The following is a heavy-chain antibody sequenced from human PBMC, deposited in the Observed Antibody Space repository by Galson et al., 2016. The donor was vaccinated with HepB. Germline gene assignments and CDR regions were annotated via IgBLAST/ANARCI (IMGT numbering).Heavy chain of an antibody. D-gene: IGHD5-24*01. CDR2: IYPGDSDT. CDR3: ARPKFEKQMAAGYGL. CDR1: EYSFTNYW. V-gene: IGHV5-51*01. Sequence: QSGAEVKKPGESLKISCKGSEYSFTNYWIGWVRQMPGKGLEWMGIIYPGDSDTIYNPSFRGQVTMSADNSMSTAYLQWASLRASDTAIYYCARPKFEKQMAAGYGLWGQGTLVTVSS. J-gene: IGHJ4*02.